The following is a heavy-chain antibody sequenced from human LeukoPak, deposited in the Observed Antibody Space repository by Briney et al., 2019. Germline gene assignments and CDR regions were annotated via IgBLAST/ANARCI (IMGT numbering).Heavy chain of an antibody. Sequence: GGSVRLSCAASGFTFSIYAMSWVRQAPGKGLEWVSTISGSGGSTYYADSVRGRFTISRDNSKNTLYLQMNSLRAEDTAVYYCARGGHSSAFFDYWGQGTLVTVSS. CDR1: GFTFSIYA. J-gene: IGHJ4*02. V-gene: IGHV3-23*01. CDR2: ISGSGGST. D-gene: IGHD3-22*01. CDR3: ARGGHSSAFFDY.